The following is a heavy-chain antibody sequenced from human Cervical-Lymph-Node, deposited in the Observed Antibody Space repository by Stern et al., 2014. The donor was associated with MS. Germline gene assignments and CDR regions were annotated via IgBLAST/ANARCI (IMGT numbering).Heavy chain of an antibody. D-gene: IGHD6-13*01. CDR1: GGTFSSDA. V-gene: IGHV1-69*01. J-gene: IGHJ4*02. CDR3: ASGTRSSWYFDF. Sequence: QMQLVQSGAEVKKPGSSMKVSCKASGGTFSSDAIGWGRQAPGQGLEWMGGILPIFETANYAQKFQGRVTITADQSTKTAYLELSSLTSGDTAMYFCASGTRSSWYFDFWGQGTLVTVST. CDR2: ILPIFETA.